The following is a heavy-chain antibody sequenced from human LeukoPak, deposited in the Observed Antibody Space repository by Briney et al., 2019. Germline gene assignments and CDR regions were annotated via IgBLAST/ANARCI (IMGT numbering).Heavy chain of an antibody. CDR2: ISSSGTYI. J-gene: IGHJ4*02. Sequence: GGSLRLSCAASGFTFSSYDMSWVRQAPGKGLEWVSSISSSGTYIYYADSVKGRFTISRDNAKNSLYLQMNSLRAEDTAVYYCARDRLYGSGIYFLFNYWGQGTLVTVSS. D-gene: IGHD3-10*01. V-gene: IGHV3-21*01. CDR3: ARDRLYGSGIYFLFNY. CDR1: GFTFSSYD.